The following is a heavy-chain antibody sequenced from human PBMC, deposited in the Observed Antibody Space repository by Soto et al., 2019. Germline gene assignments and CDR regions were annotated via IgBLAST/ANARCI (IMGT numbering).Heavy chain of an antibody. CDR1: GGSFSGYY. V-gene: IGHV4-34*01. CDR2: INHSGST. Sequence: SETLALTCAVYGGSFSGYYWSWIRQPPGKGLEWIGEINHSGSTNYNPSLKSRVTISVDTSKNQFSLKLSSVTAADTAVYYCARGEYYDFWSGFHYYYYGMDVWGQGTTVTVSS. D-gene: IGHD3-3*01. CDR3: ARGEYYDFWSGFHYYYYGMDV. J-gene: IGHJ6*02.